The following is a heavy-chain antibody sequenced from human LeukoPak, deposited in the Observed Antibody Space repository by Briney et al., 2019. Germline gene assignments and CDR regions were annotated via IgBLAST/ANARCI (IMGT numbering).Heavy chain of an antibody. CDR1: GFTVSSNY. V-gene: IGHV3-53*01. J-gene: IGHJ4*02. CDR3: ARDKRSSGAFDY. Sequence: GGSLRLSCAASGFTVSSNYMSWVRQAPGKGLEWVSVIYSGGSTYYADSVKGRFTISRDNAKNSLYLQMNSLRAEDTAVYYCARDKRSSGAFDYWGQGTLVTVSS. D-gene: IGHD3-22*01. CDR2: IYSGGST.